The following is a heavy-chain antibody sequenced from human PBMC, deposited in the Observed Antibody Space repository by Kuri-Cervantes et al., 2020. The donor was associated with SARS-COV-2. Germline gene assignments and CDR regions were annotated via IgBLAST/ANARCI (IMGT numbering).Heavy chain of an antibody. V-gene: IGHV1-18*01. D-gene: IGHD7-27*01. CDR3: ARGLLWGFLLRD. CDR1: GYTFTSYG. Sequence: ASVKVSCKASGYTFTSYGISWVRQAPGQGLEWMGWISAYNGNTNYAQKFQGRVIMTKNTSISTAYMELTSLRSEDTAVYYCARGLLWGFLLRDWGQGTLVTVSS. CDR2: ISAYNGNT. J-gene: IGHJ4*02.